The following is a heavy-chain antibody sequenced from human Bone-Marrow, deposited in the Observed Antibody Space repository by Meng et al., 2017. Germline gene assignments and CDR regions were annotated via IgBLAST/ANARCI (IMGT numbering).Heavy chain of an antibody. Sequence: GESLKISCAASGFTFSGSWMNWVRQAPGKGLVWVSRINGDGSSTTYADSVKGRITISRDNAKNTLYLQMNSLRAEDTAIYYCAKGGSYCDSSACHKYFQHWGQGTLVTVSS. CDR1: GFTFSGSW. V-gene: IGHV3-74*01. J-gene: IGHJ1*01. CDR3: AKGGSYCDSSACHKYFQH. D-gene: IGHD3-22*01. CDR2: INGDGSST.